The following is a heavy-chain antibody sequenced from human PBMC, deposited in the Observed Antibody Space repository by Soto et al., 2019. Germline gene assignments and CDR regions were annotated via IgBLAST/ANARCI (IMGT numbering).Heavy chain of an antibody. D-gene: IGHD2-15*01. Sequence: GSLRLSCAASGFTFSSYGMHWVRQAPGKGLEWVAVIWYDGSNKYYADSVKGRFTISRDNSKNTLYLQMNSLRAEDTAAYYCARDSSYCSGGSCYRFDSWGQGTLVTVSS. J-gene: IGHJ4*02. CDR3: ARDSSYCSGGSCYRFDS. CDR2: IWYDGSNK. V-gene: IGHV3-33*01. CDR1: GFTFSSYG.